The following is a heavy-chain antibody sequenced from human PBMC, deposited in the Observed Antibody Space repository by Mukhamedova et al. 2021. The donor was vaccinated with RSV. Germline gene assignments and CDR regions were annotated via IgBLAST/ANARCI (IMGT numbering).Heavy chain of an antibody. V-gene: IGHV4-39*01. J-gene: IGHJ6*02. Sequence: EWIGSIYYSGSTYYNPSLKSRVTISVDTSKNQFSLKLSSVTAADTAVYYCARRGKNYYYYGMDVWGQGTTLTVSS. CDR3: ARRGKNYYYYGMDV. CDR2: IYYSGST.